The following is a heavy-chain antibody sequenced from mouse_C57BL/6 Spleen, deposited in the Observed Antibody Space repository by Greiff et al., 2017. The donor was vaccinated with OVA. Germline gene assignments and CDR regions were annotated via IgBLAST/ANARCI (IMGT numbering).Heavy chain of an antibody. CDR2: IYPGDGDT. D-gene: IGHD2-2*01. CDR1: GYAFSSSW. CDR3: ARRKVYYGYDGYFDV. J-gene: IGHJ1*03. V-gene: IGHV1-82*01. Sequence: VMLVESGPELVKPGASVKISCKASGYAFSSSWMNWVKQRPGKGLEWIGRIYPGDGDTNYNGKFKGKATLTADKSSSTAYMQLSSLTSEDSAVYFCARRKVYYGYDGYFDVWGTGTTVTVSS.